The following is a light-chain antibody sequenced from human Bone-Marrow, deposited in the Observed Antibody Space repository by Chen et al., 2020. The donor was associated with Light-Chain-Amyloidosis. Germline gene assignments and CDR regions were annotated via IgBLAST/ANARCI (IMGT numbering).Light chain of an antibody. CDR3: QQYGTSPLT. J-gene: IGKJ4*01. V-gene: IGKV3-20*01. CDR2: GSS. Sequence: EIVFTQSPGTPSFSPGEGANLSCRASQTISSNYLTWYQQKFGQAPRLLIYGSSSSATGIPDRFTGSGSGTDFTLTIHRLEPEDFAMYYCQQYGTSPLTVGGGTKVEIK. CDR1: QTISSNY.